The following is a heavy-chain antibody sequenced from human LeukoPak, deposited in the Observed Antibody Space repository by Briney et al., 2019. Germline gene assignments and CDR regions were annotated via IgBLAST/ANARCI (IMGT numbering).Heavy chain of an antibody. CDR3: AKDPRGGYYDSSGYYYFDY. CDR1: GSTFSSYA. V-gene: IGHV3-23*01. J-gene: IGHJ4*02. Sequence: GGSLRLSCAASGSTFSSYAMSSVRQAPGKGLEWVSAISGSGGSTYYADSVKGRLTISRDNSKNTLYLQMNSLRAEDTAVYYCAKDPRGGYYDSSGYYYFDYWGQGTLVTVSS. CDR2: ISGSGGST. D-gene: IGHD3-22*01.